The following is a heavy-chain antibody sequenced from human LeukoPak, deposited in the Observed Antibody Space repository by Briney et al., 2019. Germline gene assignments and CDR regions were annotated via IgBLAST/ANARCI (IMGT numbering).Heavy chain of an antibody. CDR1: GYTFTDYY. Sequence: ASVKVSCKASGYTFTDYYIQWLRKAPGQGLEWMGCINPNSGGTNSAQKFQGRVTMTRDTSVSTAYMDLSRLRSDDTAVYYCARDHCTSSGCYEYYYYGVDVWGQGTTVTVSS. D-gene: IGHD2-2*01. V-gene: IGHV1-2*02. J-gene: IGHJ6*02. CDR3: ARDHCTSSGCYEYYYYGVDV. CDR2: INPNSGGT.